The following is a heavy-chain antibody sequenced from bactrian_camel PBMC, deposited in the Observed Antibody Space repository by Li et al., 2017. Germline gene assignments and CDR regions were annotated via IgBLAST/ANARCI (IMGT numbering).Heavy chain of an antibody. Sequence: HVQLVESGGGSVQPGGSLSLSCATSGYTGTFACMGWYRQAPGQEREAVAAIYTGPGNTYYADSVKGRFTISRDNAKNAVYLQMNSLKSEDTALYYCATEYRLLPFGYWGQGTQVT. J-gene: IGHJ6*01. CDR1: GYTGTFAC. CDR3: ATEYRLLPFGY. CDR2: IYTGPGNT. V-gene: IGHV3S54*01. D-gene: IGHD2*01.